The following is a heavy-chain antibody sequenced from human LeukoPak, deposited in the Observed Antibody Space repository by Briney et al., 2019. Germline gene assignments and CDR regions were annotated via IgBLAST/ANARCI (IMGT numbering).Heavy chain of an antibody. Sequence: GGSLRLSCAASGLTFSSYSMNWVRQAPGKGLEWVSSISSSSSYIYYADSAKGRFTISRDNAKNSLYLQMNSLRAEDTAVYYCARDLVRGYGMDVWGQGTTVTVSS. V-gene: IGHV3-21*01. CDR2: ISSSSSYI. J-gene: IGHJ6*02. D-gene: IGHD6-13*01. CDR3: ARDLVRGYGMDV. CDR1: GLTFSSYS.